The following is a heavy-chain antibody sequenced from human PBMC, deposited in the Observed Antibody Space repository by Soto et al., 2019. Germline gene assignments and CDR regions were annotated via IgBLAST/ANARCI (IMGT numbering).Heavy chain of an antibody. CDR2: ISGSGGST. CDR1: GFTFSRYA. V-gene: IGHV3-23*01. J-gene: IGHJ6*03. Sequence: EVQLLESGGGLVQPGGSLRLSCAASGFTFSRYAMSWVRQAPGKGLEWVSAISGSGGSTYYADSVKGRFTISRDNSKNTLYLQMNSLRAEDTAVYYCAKCYGSGSYVSYYYYVEVWGKGTTVTVSS. D-gene: IGHD3-10*01. CDR3: AKCYGSGSYVSYYYYVEV.